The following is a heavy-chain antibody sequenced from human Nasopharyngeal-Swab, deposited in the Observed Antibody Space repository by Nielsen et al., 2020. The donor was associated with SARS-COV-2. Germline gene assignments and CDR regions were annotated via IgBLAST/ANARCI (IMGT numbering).Heavy chain of an antibody. Sequence: WIRQPPGKGLEWIGEIYHSGSTNYNPSHKSRVTISVDKSKNQFSLKLSSVTAADTAVYYCARANPEPSTSSGWYGRLVHYFDYWGQGTRVTVSS. D-gene: IGHD6-19*01. CDR2: IYHSGST. V-gene: IGHV4-4*02. CDR3: ARANPEPSTSSGWYGRLVHYFDY. J-gene: IGHJ4*02.